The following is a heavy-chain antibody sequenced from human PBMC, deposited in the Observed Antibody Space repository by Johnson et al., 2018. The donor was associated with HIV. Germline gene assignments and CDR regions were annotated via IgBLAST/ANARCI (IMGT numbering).Heavy chain of an antibody. J-gene: IGHJ3*02. CDR3: AKAPMDLIGDPVSFDI. CDR2: IWYDGSST. Sequence: QVQLVESGGRVVQPGRSLRLSCAASGFNFSKFGMHWVRQAPGKGLQWVAVIWYDGSSTYFADSVKGRFTVSRDNSKNTLYLQMNSLRAEDTAVYYCAKAPMDLIGDPVSFDIWGQGTMVTVSS. CDR1: GFNFSKFG. D-gene: IGHD2-21*01. V-gene: IGHV3-33*06.